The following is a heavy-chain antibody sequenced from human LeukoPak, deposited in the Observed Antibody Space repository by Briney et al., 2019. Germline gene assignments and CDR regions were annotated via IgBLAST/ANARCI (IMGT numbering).Heavy chain of an antibody. D-gene: IGHD3-16*01. CDR2: IYYIGTA. Sequence: SQTLSLTCTVSSGDSLSIGDFRWTWIRQSPGKGLEWIGYIYYIGTAWYSPSLKSRVTISVDKSKNQFSLKLSSVTAADTAVYYCARHLRKYDSFDSWGQETLVTVSS. CDR1: SGDSLSIGDFR. CDR3: ARHLRKYDSFDS. V-gene: IGHV4-30-4*01. J-gene: IGHJ4*02.